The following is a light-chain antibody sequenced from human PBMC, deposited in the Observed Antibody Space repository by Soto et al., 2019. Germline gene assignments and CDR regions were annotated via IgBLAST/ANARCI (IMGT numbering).Light chain of an antibody. CDR1: SSDIGTYHY. CDR3: SSYTDSSTVI. Sequence: QSALTQPASVSGSPGQLITISCTGTSSDIGTYHYVSWYQQYPGKAPKLIIFDVNSRPSGVSERFLGSKSGNTASLAVSGLRAEDEADYYCSSYTDSSTVIFGGGTKLTVL. CDR2: DVN. J-gene: IGLJ2*01. V-gene: IGLV2-14*03.